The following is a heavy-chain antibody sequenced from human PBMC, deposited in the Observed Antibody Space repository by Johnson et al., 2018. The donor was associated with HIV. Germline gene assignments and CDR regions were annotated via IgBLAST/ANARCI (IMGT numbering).Heavy chain of an antibody. J-gene: IGHJ3*02. D-gene: IGHD3-22*01. CDR3: TRGGWDSSGYNSPYDAFDI. V-gene: IGHV3-49*04. CDR1: GFTFGDYA. CDR2: IRSKAYGGTT. Sequence: VQLVESGGGLIQPGGSLRLSCAASGFTFGDYAMSWVRQAPGKGLQWVGFIRSKAYGGTTEYAASVKGRFTISRDDSTSIAYLQMNSLKTEDTAVYYGTRGGWDSSGYNSPYDAFDIWGQGTMVTVSS.